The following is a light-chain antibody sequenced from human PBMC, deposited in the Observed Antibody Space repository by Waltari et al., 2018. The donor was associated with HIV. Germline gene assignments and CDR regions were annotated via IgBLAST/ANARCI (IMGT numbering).Light chain of an antibody. Sequence: SHVLSQPPSVSVAPGQMAALTCGGDNIGSKSVHWYQQRPGQAPLLVIFYTSDRPSGIPERFSGSYAVGTATLTITRVEAGDEADYYCQVWDRLSDQPVVGTGTTVTVL. CDR3: QVWDRLSDQPV. CDR2: YTS. CDR1: NIGSKS. J-gene: IGLJ1*01. V-gene: IGLV3-21*02.